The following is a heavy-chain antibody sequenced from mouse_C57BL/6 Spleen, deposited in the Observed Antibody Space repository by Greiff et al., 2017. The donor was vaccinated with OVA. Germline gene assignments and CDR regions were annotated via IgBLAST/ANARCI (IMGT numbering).Heavy chain of an antibody. Sequence: QVQLKQPGAELVKPGASVKLSCKASGYTFTSYWMQWVKQRPGQGLEWIGEIDPSDSYTNYNQKFKGKATLTVDTSSSTAYMQLSSLTSEDSAVYYCANRIYYGNCDYWGQGTTLTVSS. CDR2: IDPSDSYT. J-gene: IGHJ2*01. V-gene: IGHV1-50*01. CDR3: ANRIYYGNCDY. CDR1: GYTFTSYW. D-gene: IGHD2-1*01.